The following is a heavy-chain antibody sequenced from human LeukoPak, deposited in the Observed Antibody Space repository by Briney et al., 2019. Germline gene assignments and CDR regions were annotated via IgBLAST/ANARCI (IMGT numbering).Heavy chain of an antibody. D-gene: IGHD3-22*01. CDR2: ISGSGGST. CDR1: GFTFSSYA. J-gene: IGHJ3*02. V-gene: IGHV3-23*01. Sequence: GGSLRLSCAASGFTFSSYAMSWVRQAPGKWLEWVSAISGSGGSTYYADSVKGRFTISRDNSKNTLYLQMNSLRAEDTAVYYCAKDRRIIASYYYDRCGRHDAFDICCQGTMVTVSS. CDR3: AKDRRIIASYYYDRCGRHDAFDI.